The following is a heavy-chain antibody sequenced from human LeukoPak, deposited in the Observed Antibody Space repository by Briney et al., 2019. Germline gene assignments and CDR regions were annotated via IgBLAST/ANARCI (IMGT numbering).Heavy chain of an antibody. V-gene: IGHV5-51*01. CDR1: GYSLTSYW. D-gene: IGHD1-1*01. CDR2: IYSGDSDT. J-gene: IGHJ4*02. CDR3: ARQAQLSYFDY. Sequence: GESLEISWKGPGYSLTSYWIGWVRQMPRKGLERMGIIYSGDSDTRYSPSFQGQVNISADKSSSTAYLQWSSLKASDTAMYYCARQAQLSYFDYWGQGTLVTVSS.